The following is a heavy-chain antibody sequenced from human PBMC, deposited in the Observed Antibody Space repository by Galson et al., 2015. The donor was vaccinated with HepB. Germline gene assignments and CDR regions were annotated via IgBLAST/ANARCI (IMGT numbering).Heavy chain of an antibody. CDR3: ARAPFGSSSY. CDR2: INQDGSKI. CDR1: GFTFSTYW. V-gene: IGHV3-7*01. Sequence: SLRLSCAGSGFTFSTYWMNWVRQAPGKGLEWVANINQDGSKIYYVDSVKGRFTISRDNAKNSVYLQMNGLRPEDTAVYYCARAPFGSSSYWGQGTLVTVYS. J-gene: IGHJ4*02. D-gene: IGHD6-13*01.